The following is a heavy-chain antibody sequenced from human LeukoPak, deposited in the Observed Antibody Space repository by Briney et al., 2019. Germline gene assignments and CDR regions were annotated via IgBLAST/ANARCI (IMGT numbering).Heavy chain of an antibody. D-gene: IGHD6-13*01. V-gene: IGHV1-2*02. J-gene: IGHJ5*02. Sequence: RASVKVSCKASGYTFTGYYMHWVRQAPGQGLEWMGWINPNSGGTNYAQKFQGRVTMTRDTSISTAYMELSRLRSDDTAVYYCARAERFGSSYNWFDPWGQGTLVTVSS. CDR2: INPNSGGT. CDR3: ARAERFGSSYNWFDP. CDR1: GYTFTGYY.